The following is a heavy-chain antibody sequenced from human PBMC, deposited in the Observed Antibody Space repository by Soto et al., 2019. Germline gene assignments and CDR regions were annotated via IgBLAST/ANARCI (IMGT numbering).Heavy chain of an antibody. V-gene: IGHV1-45*02. CDR1: GYTFTYRY. Sequence: GASVKVSCKASGYTFTYRYLHWVRQAPGQALEWMGWITPFNGNTNYAQKFQDRVTITRDRSMSTAYMELSSLRSEDTAMYYCASGGLYYDFWSGPADYWGQGTLVTVSS. CDR2: ITPFNGNT. D-gene: IGHD3-3*01. CDR3: ASGGLYYDFWSGPADY. J-gene: IGHJ4*02.